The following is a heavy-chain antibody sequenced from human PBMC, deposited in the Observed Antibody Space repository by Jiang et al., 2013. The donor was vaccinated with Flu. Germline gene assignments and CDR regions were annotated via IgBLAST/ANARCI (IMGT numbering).Heavy chain of an antibody. Sequence: GSGLVKPSETLSLTCTVSGGSISSYYWSWIRQPPGKGLEWIGYIYYSGSTNYNPSLKSRVTISVDTSKNQFSLKLSSVTAADTAVYYCAIGIAVSGFFDYWGQGTLVTVSS. CDR2: IYYSGST. V-gene: IGHV4-59*01. CDR3: AIGIAVSGFFDY. D-gene: IGHD6-19*01. J-gene: IGHJ4*02. CDR1: GGSISSYY.